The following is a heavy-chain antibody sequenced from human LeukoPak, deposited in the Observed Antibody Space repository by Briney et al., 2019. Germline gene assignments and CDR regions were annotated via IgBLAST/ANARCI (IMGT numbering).Heavy chain of an antibody. CDR3: ARLGSFHPDF. CDR1: GFTFSSYW. V-gene: IGHV3-7*01. CDR2: MNGDASEE. J-gene: IGHJ4*02. D-gene: IGHD3-10*01. Sequence: HPGGSLRLSCIASGFTFSSYWMAWVRQVPGKGLESVANMNGDASEEYYVDSVRGRFTISRDNAKNSLYLQMNSLRAEDTAVYYCARLGSFHPDFWGQGTLVTVSS.